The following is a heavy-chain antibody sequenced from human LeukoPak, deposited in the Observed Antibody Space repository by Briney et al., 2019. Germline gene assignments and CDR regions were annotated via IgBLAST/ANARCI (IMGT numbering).Heavy chain of an antibody. CDR1: GFTFSDYY. J-gene: IGHJ6*03. V-gene: IGHV3-11*04. Sequence: GRSLRLSCAVSGFTFSDYYMTWIRPAPGKGMEWVTTIKGTGLTTYYADSVKGRFTISRDNAKNSLFLHMSILRADATAIYYCARAGELRYMDVWGKGTAVTVSS. CDR3: ARAGELRYMDV. CDR2: IKGTGLTT. D-gene: IGHD3-16*01.